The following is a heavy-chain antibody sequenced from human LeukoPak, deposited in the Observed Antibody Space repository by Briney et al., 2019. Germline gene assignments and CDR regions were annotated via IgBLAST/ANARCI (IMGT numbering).Heavy chain of an antibody. J-gene: IGHJ3*02. D-gene: IGHD1-26*01. CDR1: GFTFDDYA. CDR2: ISRNSGSI. Sequence: PGGSLRLSCVVSGFTFDDYAMHWVRQAPGKGLEWVSGISRNSGSIGYADSVKGRFTISRDNAKNSLYLQMNSLRAEDTALYYCAKGALSGSYFGIAFDIWGQGTMVTVSS. CDR3: AKGALSGSYFGIAFDI. V-gene: IGHV3-9*01.